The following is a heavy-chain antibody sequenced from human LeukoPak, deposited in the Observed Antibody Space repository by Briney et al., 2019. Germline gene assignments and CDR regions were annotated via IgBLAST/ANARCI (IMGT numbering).Heavy chain of an antibody. CDR1: GGSLSSYY. D-gene: IGHD3-9*01. J-gene: IGHJ5*02. V-gene: IGHV4-59*01. Sequence: SETLSLTCTVSGGSLSSYYWSWIRQPPGKGLEWIGYIYYSGGTNYNPSLKGRVTISVDTSKNQFYPKLRTVTAADTGVYYCAREETGYEFDPWGQGTLVTVSS. CDR2: IYYSGGT. CDR3: AREETGYEFDP.